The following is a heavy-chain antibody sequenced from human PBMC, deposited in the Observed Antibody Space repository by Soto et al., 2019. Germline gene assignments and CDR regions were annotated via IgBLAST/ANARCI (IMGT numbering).Heavy chain of an antibody. CDR1: GFTFNNYN. Sequence: GGSLGLSCAASGFTFNNYNMNWVRQAPGKGLEWVSYISGSSSTIYYADSVKGRFTISRDNAKNSLYLQMNSLRAEDTAVYYCARDWRYCSGGSCYSDLFLWGQGTLVTVSS. V-gene: IGHV3-48*01. CDR2: ISGSSSTI. J-gene: IGHJ4*02. CDR3: ARDWRYCSGGSCYSDLFL. D-gene: IGHD2-15*01.